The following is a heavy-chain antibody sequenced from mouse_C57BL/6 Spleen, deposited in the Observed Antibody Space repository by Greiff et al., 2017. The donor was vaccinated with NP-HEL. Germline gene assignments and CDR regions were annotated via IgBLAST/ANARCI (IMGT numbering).Heavy chain of an antibody. CDR1: GYTFTDYN. J-gene: IGHJ4*01. CDR3: ARYYYDYDGAMDY. Sequence: VQLQQSGPELVKPGASVKMSCKASGYTFTDYNMHWVKQSHGKSLEWIGYINPNNGGNSYNQKFKGKATLTVNKSSSTAYMELRSLTSEDSAVYYCARYYYDYDGAMDYWGQGTSVTVSS. V-gene: IGHV1-22*01. D-gene: IGHD2-4*01. CDR2: INPNNGGN.